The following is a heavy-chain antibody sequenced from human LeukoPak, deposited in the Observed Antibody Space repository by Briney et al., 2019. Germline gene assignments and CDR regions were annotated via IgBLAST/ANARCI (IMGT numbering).Heavy chain of an antibody. CDR1: GFTFSSYG. D-gene: IGHD3-10*01. CDR3: AKRERSYGSGSYYGYFDY. J-gene: IGHJ4*02. CDR2: ISGSGGST. Sequence: PGGTLRLSCAASGFTFSSYGMSWVRQAPGKGLEWVSAISGSGGSTYYADSVKGRFTISRDNSKNTLYLQMNSLRAEDTAVYYCAKRERSYGSGSYYGYFDYWGQGTLVTVSS. V-gene: IGHV3-23*01.